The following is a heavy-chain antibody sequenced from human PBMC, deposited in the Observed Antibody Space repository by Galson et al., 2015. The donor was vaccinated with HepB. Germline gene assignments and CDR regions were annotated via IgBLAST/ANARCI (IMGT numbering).Heavy chain of an antibody. V-gene: IGHV3-30*02. CDR1: GFTFSSYG. CDR2: IRYDGSNK. D-gene: IGHD3-10*01. J-gene: IGHJ4*02. Sequence: SLRLSCAASGFTFSSYGMHWVRQAPGKGLEWVAFIRYDGSNKYYADSVKGRFTISRDNSKNTLYLQMNSLRAEDTAVYYCAKDYGSGSDYFDYWGQGTLVTVSS. CDR3: AKDYGSGSDYFDY.